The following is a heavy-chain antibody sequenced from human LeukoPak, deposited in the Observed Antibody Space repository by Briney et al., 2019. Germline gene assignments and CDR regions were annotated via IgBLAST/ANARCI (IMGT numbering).Heavy chain of an antibody. Sequence: SETLSLTCAVSGYSISSGCYWGWIRQPPGKGLEWIGSIYHSGSTYYNPSLKSRVTISVYTSKNQFSLKLSSVTAADTAVYYCARVGRYCSGGSCFTRYYFDYWGQGTLVTVSS. CDR2: IYHSGST. V-gene: IGHV4-38-2*01. CDR3: ARVGRYCSGGSCFTRYYFDY. D-gene: IGHD2-15*01. CDR1: GYSISSGCY. J-gene: IGHJ4*02.